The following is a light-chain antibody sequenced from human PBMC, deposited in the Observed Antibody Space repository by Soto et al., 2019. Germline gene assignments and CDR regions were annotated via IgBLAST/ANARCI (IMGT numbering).Light chain of an antibody. CDR3: EQRSDWPLT. V-gene: IGKV3-11*01. CDR2: DAS. CDR1: QSVSRY. J-gene: IGKJ4*01. Sequence: EIVLTQSPATLSLSPGERATLSCRASQSVSRYLAWYQQKPGQAPRLLIYDASNRATGIPARFSGSGSGTVFTLTISSLEPEDFAVYYCEQRSDWPLTFAGGTKVEIK.